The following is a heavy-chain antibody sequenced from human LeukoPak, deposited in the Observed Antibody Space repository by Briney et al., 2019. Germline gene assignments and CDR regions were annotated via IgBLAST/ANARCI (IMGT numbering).Heavy chain of an antibody. Sequence: SVKVSCKASGGTFSSYTISWVRQALGQGLEWMGRIIPILGIANYAQKFQGRVTITADKPTSTAYMELSSLRSEDTAVYYCARGGVGATFDYWGQGTLVTVSS. V-gene: IGHV1-69*02. CDR2: IIPILGIA. J-gene: IGHJ4*02. D-gene: IGHD1-26*01. CDR3: ARGGVGATFDY. CDR1: GGTFSSYT.